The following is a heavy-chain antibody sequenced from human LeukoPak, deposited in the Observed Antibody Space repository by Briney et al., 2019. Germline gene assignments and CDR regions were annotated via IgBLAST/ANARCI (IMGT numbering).Heavy chain of an antibody. CDR3: AKVRYDSSGYQSPYFDY. D-gene: IGHD3-22*01. CDR1: GFTFSSYA. Sequence: GGSLRLSCAASGFTFSSYALSWVRQAPGKGLEWVSVISGSGGSTYYADSVKGRFTISRDNSKNTLYLQMNSLRAEDTAVYYCAKVRYDSSGYQSPYFDYWGQGILVTVSS. J-gene: IGHJ4*02. CDR2: ISGSGGST. V-gene: IGHV3-23*01.